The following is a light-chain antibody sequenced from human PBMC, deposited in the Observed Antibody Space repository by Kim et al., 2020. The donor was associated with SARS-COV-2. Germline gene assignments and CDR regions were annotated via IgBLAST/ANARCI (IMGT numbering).Light chain of an antibody. V-gene: IGKV4-1*01. CDR3: QQYYDSPLT. CDR1: RNRLHSSNKKNY. CDR2: WAS. J-gene: IGKJ4*01. Sequence: ATINCKSSRNRLHSSNKKNYVVWYQQKPGQSPKLIIYWASSRESGVPDRFSGSGSGTDFTLTISSLQAEDVAVYYCQQYYDSPLTFGGGTKVDIK.